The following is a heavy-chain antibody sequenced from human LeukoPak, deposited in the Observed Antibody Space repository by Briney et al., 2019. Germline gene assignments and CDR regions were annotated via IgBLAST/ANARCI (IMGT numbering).Heavy chain of an antibody. V-gene: IGHV3-53*01. CDR3: ARESLGYKNWFDP. D-gene: IGHD5-24*01. CDR2: IYSGGST. J-gene: IGHJ5*02. Sequence: PGGSLRLSCAASGFTVNSNYMSWVRQAPGKGLEWVSVIYSGGSTYYADSVKGRFTISRDNSKNTLYLQMNSLRAEDTAVYYCARESLGYKNWFDPWGQGTLVTVSS. CDR1: GFTVNSNY.